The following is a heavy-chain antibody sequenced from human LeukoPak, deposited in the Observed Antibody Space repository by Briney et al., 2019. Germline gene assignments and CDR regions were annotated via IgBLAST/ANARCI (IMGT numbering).Heavy chain of an antibody. CDR2: IYHSGST. Sequence: SETLSLTCAVSGYSMSSGYYWGWIRQPPGMGQEWIGSIYHSGSTYYNPSLKSRVTISVDTPKNQFSLKLNSVTAADTAVYYCARSSSSGVYFDYWGQGTLVTVSS. D-gene: IGHD6-6*01. CDR3: ARSSSSGVYFDY. J-gene: IGHJ4*02. V-gene: IGHV4-38-2*01. CDR1: GYSMSSGYY.